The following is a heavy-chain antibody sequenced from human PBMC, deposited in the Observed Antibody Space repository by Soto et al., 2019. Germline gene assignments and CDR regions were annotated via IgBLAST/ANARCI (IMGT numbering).Heavy chain of an antibody. Sequence: VESVKISCKVSGYSFSVYWITLVLQNPGKGLEWMGRIYPSDSYTNDSPSFQGHVTISADKSISNAYLQWSSLKDSDNAMYYCARRYCSSTSCFYTFDYWGQGTLVNVSS. CDR2: IYPSDSYT. CDR3: ARRYCSSTSCFYTFDY. V-gene: IGHV5-10-1*01. CDR1: GYSFSVYW. J-gene: IGHJ4*02. D-gene: IGHD2-2*01.